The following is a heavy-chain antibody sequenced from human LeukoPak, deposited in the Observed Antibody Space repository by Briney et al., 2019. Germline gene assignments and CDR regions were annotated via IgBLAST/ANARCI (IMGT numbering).Heavy chain of an antibody. V-gene: IGHV4-59*01. Sequence: KPSENLSPTLPVPDGSISSYFWSWIRQPPRKGLELIGYIFYSGSTNYNPSLKSRVTISVDTSQNHFSLKLSSVTAADTAVYYCARSGPYYDFWSGTRGAFDIWGQGTMVTVSS. D-gene: IGHD3-3*01. CDR1: DGSISSYF. CDR2: IFYSGST. J-gene: IGHJ3*02. CDR3: ARSGPYYDFWSGTRGAFDI.